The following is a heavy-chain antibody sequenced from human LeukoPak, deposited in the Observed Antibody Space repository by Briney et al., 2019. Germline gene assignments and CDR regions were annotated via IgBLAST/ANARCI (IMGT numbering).Heavy chain of an antibody. D-gene: IGHD3-10*01. CDR1: GFTFSSYW. V-gene: IGHV3-74*01. J-gene: IGHJ5*02. Sequence: PGGSLRLSCAASGFTFSSYWMHWVRQAPGKGLVWVSRINTDGSSTSYADSVKGRFTISRDNAKNTLYLQMNSLRAEDTAVYYCARGITGMYYYDPWGQGTLVTVSS. CDR2: INTDGSST. CDR3: ARGITGMYYYDP.